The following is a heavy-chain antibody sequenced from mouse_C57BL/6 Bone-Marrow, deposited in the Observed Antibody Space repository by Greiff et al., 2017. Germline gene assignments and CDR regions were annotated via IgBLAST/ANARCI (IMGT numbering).Heavy chain of an antibody. D-gene: IGHD1-1*01. V-gene: IGHV14-4*01. CDR1: GFNIKDVY. CDR3: TIPLITTVGATDAMDY. J-gene: IGHJ4*01. CDR2: IVPENGDP. Sequence: VQLQQSGAELVRPGASVTLSCTSSGFNIKDVYMHWVKQRPEQGLEWIGWIVPENGDPEYASKFQGKATLTADTSANTSYLQLSSLTSEDTAVYYCTIPLITTVGATDAMDYWGQGTSVTVSS.